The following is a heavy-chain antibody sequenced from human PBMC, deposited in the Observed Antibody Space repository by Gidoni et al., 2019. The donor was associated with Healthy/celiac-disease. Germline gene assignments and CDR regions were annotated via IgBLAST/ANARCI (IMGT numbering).Heavy chain of an antibody. D-gene: IGHD6-19*01. J-gene: IGHJ4*02. CDR1: GFPFDDYA. CDR2: SSCNSGMI. V-gene: IGHV3-9*01. CDR3: AKDTEAVAGSFDY. Sequence: EVQLVESGGGLVQPGRSLILSCAASGFPFDDYAMHWVRQAPGQCLEWVSGSSCNSGMIGYADYVKGRVTISRDNAKNSLYLQMNSLRAEDTALYYCAKDTEAVAGSFDYWGQGTLVTVSS.